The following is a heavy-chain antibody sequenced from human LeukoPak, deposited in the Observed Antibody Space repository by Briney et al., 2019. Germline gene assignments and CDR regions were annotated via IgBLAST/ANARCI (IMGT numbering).Heavy chain of an antibody. V-gene: IGHV1-18*01. J-gene: IGHJ6*02. Sequence: ASVKVSCKASGYTFTSYGISWVRQAPGQRLEWMGWISAYNGNTNYAQKLQGRVTMTTDTSTSTAYMELRSLRSDDTAVYYCARDLVAVAGDNYYYYYGMDVWGQGTTVTVSS. D-gene: IGHD6-19*01. CDR1: GYTFTSYG. CDR2: ISAYNGNT. CDR3: ARDLVAVAGDNYYYYYGMDV.